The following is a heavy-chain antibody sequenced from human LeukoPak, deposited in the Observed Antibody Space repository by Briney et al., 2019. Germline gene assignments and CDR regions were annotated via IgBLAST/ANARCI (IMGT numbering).Heavy chain of an antibody. V-gene: IGHV4-59*08. CDR1: GGSISSYY. CDR3: ARHSRDGYNWDFDY. J-gene: IGHJ4*02. CDR2: IYYSGST. D-gene: IGHD5-24*01. Sequence: SETLSPTCTVSGGSISSYYWSWIRQPPGKGLEWIGYIYYSGSTNYNPSLKSRVTISVDTSKNQFSLKLSSVTAADTAVYYCARHSRDGYNWDFDYWGQGTLVTVSS.